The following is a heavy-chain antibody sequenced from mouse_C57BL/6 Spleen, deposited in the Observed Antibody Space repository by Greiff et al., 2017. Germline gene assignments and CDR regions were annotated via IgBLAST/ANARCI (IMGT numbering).Heavy chain of an antibody. D-gene: IGHD2-12*01. Sequence: EVHLVVSGGGLVQPGGSLKLSCAASGFTFSDYGMAWVRQAPRKGPEWVAFISNLAYSIYYADTVTGRFTISRENAKNTLYLEMSSLRSEDTAMYYCARHEDYTAMDYWGQGTSVTVSS. V-gene: IGHV5-15*01. CDR3: ARHEDYTAMDY. J-gene: IGHJ4*01. CDR1: GFTFSDYG. CDR2: ISNLAYSI.